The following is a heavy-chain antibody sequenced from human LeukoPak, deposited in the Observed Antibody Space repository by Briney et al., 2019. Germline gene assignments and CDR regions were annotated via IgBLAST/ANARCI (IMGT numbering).Heavy chain of an antibody. D-gene: IGHD3-16*01. CDR1: SGSMSSRIHY. J-gene: IGHJ4*02. CDR3: ARGPRGQITRHTPKDLYYFDY. V-gene: IGHV4-39*01. Sequence: PSETLSLTCTVSSGSMSSRIHYWGWIRQPPGKGLEWIGSISYSGATYYNPSLESRVTVSVDTSKNQFSLKLSSVTAADTAVYYCARGPRGQITRHTPKDLYYFDYWGQGTLVTVSS. CDR2: ISYSGAT.